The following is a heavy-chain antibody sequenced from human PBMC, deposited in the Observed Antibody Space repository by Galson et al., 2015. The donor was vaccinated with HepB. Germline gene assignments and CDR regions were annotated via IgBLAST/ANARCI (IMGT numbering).Heavy chain of an antibody. J-gene: IGHJ4*02. CDR3: ATPATFNYCSGGSCFPAFDY. CDR2: FDPEDGET. CDR1: GYTLTELS. Sequence: SVKVSCKVSGYTLTELSMHWVRQAPGKGLEWMGGFDPEDGETIYAQKFQGRVTMTEDTSTDTAYMELSSLRSEDTAVYYCATPATFNYCSGGSCFPAFDYWGRGTLVTVSS. D-gene: IGHD2-15*01. V-gene: IGHV1-24*01.